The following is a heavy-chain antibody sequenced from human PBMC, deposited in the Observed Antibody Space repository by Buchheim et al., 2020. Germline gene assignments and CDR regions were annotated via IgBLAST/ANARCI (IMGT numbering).Heavy chain of an antibody. V-gene: IGHV4-59*01. CDR1: GGSISSYY. CDR3: AREIYDFWSGYYYYTNHGDAFDI. Sequence: QVQLQESGPGLVKPSETLSLTCTVSGGSISSYYWSWIRQPPGKGLEWIGYIYYSGSTNYNPPLKSRVTITVDTSKNQFSLKLSSVTAADTAVYYCAREIYDFWSGYYYYTNHGDAFDIWGQGT. D-gene: IGHD3-3*01. J-gene: IGHJ3*02. CDR2: IYYSGST.